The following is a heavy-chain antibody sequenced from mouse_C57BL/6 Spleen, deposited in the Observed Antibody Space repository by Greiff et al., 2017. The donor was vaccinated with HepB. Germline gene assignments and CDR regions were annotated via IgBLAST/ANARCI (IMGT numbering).Heavy chain of an antibody. J-gene: IGHJ2*01. Sequence: DVKLVESGGGLVKPGGSLKLSCAASGFTFSDYGMHWVRQAPEKGLEWVAYISSGSSTIYYADTVKGRFTISRDNAKNTLFLQITSLRSEDTAMYYCARRPLAGYWGQGTTLTVSS. CDR3: ARRPLAGY. V-gene: IGHV5-17*01. CDR1: GFTFSDYG. CDR2: ISSGSSTI.